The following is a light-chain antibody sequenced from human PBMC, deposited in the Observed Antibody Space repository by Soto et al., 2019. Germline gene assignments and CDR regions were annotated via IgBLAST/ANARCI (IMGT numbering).Light chain of an antibody. V-gene: IGLV2-23*02. CDR2: EVS. Sequence: QSALTQPASVSGSPGQSITISCTGTSSDVGSHNLVSWYQQHPGQAPKLMIYEVSKRPLGVSARFSGSKSGNTASLTISGLQAEEEADYCCCAYGGSRAVFGAGTQLTVL. J-gene: IGLJ7*01. CDR1: SSDVGSHNL. CDR3: CAYGGSRAV.